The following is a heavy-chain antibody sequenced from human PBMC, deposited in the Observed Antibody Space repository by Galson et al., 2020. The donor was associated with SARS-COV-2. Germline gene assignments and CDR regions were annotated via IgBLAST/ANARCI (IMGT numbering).Heavy chain of an antibody. V-gene: IGHV3-30*02. Sequence: GESLKISCAASGFTFSSYGMHWVRQAPGKGLEWVAVIWYDGSNKYYADSVKGRFTISRDNSKNTLYLQMNSLRAEDTAVYYCAKEVAYGDYVDYWGQGTLVTVSS. CDR3: AKEVAYGDYVDY. D-gene: IGHD4-17*01. J-gene: IGHJ4*02. CDR2: IWYDGSNK. CDR1: GFTFSSYG.